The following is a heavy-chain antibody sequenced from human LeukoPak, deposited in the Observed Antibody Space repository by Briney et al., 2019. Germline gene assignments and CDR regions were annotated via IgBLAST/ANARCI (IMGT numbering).Heavy chain of an antibody. J-gene: IGHJ4*02. D-gene: IGHD5-18*01. CDR3: TIPASGYSYGVLDS. CDR2: IGTARDT. V-gene: IGHV3-13*01. CDR1: GFTFSSYD. Sequence: GSLRLSCAASGFTFSSYDMHWVRQATGEGLEWVSAIGTARDTYYPGSVKGRFTISRENAKNSLYLQMNSLRAGDTAVYYCTIPASGYSYGVLDSWGQGALVTVSS.